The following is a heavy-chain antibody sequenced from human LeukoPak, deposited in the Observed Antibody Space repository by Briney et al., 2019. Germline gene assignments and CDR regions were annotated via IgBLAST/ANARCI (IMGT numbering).Heavy chain of an antibody. J-gene: IGHJ3*02. CDR2: ISSSSSYI. V-gene: IGHV3-21*01. Sequence: PGGSLRLSCAASGFTFSSYSMNWVRQAPGKGLEWVSSISSSSSYIYYADSVKGRFTISRDNAKNSLYLQMDSLRAEDTAVYYCARDLFPMATIDAFDIWGQGTMVTVSS. D-gene: IGHD5-24*01. CDR3: ARDLFPMATIDAFDI. CDR1: GFTFSSYS.